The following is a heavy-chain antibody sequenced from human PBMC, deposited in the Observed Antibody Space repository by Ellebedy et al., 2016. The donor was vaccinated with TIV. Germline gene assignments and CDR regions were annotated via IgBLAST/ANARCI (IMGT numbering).Heavy chain of an antibody. V-gene: IGHV1-2*02. CDR1: GYTITGYY. Sequence: AASVKVSCKASGYTITGYYIYWVRQAPGQGLEWMGWINSDRGGTNYAQRFRGRVTLTTDTSVNTAYMYLRRLQSDDTAIYYCAYSGSYFEGWFDPWGQGTLFTVSS. CDR3: AYSGSYFEGWFDP. J-gene: IGHJ5*02. D-gene: IGHD1-26*01. CDR2: INSDRGGT.